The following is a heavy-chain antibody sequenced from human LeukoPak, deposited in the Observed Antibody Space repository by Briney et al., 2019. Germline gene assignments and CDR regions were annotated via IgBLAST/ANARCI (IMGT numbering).Heavy chain of an antibody. V-gene: IGHV3-23*01. CDR2: ISNTGSNT. J-gene: IGHJ6*03. Sequence: PGGSLRLSCATSGFTFSSYAVAWVRQAPGKGLEWVSSISNTGSNTYYADSVKGRFTISRDNSKNTLSLQMNSLTAEDTAVYYCAARRGYYHYMDVWGKGTKVTVSS. D-gene: IGHD3-3*01. CDR1: GFTFSSYA. CDR3: AARRGYYHYMDV.